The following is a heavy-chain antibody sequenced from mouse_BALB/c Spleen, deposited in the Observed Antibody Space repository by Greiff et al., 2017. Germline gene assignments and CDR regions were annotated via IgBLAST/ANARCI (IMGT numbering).Heavy chain of an antibody. D-gene: IGHD2-9*01. CDR1: GYSITSDYA. Sequence: EVQLQQSGPGLVKPSQSLSLTCTVTGYSITSDYAWNWIRQFPGNKLEWMGYISYSGSTSYNPSLKSRISITRDTSKNQFFLQLNSVTTEDTATYYCAREGTYYGYGQGYFDVWGAGTTVTVSS. J-gene: IGHJ1*01. CDR2: ISYSGST. V-gene: IGHV3-2*02. CDR3: AREGTYYGYGQGYFDV.